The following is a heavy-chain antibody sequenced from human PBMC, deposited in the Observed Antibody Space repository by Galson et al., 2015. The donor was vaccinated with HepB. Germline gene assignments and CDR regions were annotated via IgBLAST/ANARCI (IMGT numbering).Heavy chain of an antibody. CDR3: ARSDYSNYGPLYYYYYGMDV. D-gene: IGHD4-11*01. V-gene: IGHV4-61*01. CDR1: GGSVSSGSYY. J-gene: IGHJ6*02. Sequence: ETLSLTCTVSGGSVSSGSYYWSWIRQPPGKGLEWIGYIYYSGSTNYNPSLKSRVTISVDTSKNQFSLKLSSVTAADTAVYYCARSDYSNYGPLYYYYYGMDVWSQGTTVTVSS. CDR2: IYYSGST.